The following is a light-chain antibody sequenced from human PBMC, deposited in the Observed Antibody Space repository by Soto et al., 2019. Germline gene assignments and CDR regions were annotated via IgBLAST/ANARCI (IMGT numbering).Light chain of an antibody. CDR1: RGFASIH. J-gene: IGKJ2*01. V-gene: IGKV3-20*01. CDR2: AAS. CDR3: HHYDSSSPYT. Sequence: EIVLTQSPATLSLSPGERATLSCRASRGFASIHLAWYQHKPGQAPMLLMYAASSRATGSPARFIGSGSGTDFTLTISRLEPDDSAVYYGHHYDSSSPYTFGQGTKLE.